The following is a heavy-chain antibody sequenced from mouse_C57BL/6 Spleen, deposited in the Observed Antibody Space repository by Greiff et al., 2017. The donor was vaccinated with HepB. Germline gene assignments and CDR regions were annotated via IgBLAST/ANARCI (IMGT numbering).Heavy chain of an antibody. Sequence: VQLQQPGAELVKPGASVKLSCKASGYTFTSYWMQWVKQRPGQGLEWIGEIDPSDSYTNYNQKFKGKATLTVDTSSSTAYMQLSSLTSEDSAVYYCARGRQLRLPYAMDYWGQGTSVTVSS. CDR1: GYTFTSYW. V-gene: IGHV1-50*01. CDR2: IDPSDSYT. J-gene: IGHJ4*01. D-gene: IGHD3-2*02. CDR3: ARGRQLRLPYAMDY.